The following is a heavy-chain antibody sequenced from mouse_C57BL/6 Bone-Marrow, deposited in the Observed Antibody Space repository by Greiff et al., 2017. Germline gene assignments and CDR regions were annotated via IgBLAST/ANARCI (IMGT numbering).Heavy chain of an antibody. J-gene: IGHJ3*01. CDR1: GFTFSSYG. D-gene: IGHD2-3*01. CDR3: ARRTGYYWFAY. V-gene: IGHV5-6*02. CDR2: ISSGGGYT. Sequence: EVMLVESGGDLVKPGGSLKLSCAASGFTFSSYGMSWVRQTPDKRLEWVATISSGGGYTYYPDSVKGRFTISRDTAKNTLYLQMSSLKSEDTAMYYCARRTGYYWFAYWGQGTLVTVSA.